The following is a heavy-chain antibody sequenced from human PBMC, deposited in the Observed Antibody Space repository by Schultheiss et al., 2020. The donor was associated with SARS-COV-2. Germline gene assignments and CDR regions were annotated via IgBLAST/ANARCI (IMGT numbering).Heavy chain of an antibody. Sequence: GGSLRLSCAASGFTFSTYAMSWVRQAPGKGLEWVAAITSSGDNTYYADSVAGRFTISRDNSENTLYLLMNSLRGDDTAIYYCAKGTQWLVPGEYWGQGTLVTSPQ. V-gene: IGHV3-23*01. CDR1: GFTFSTYA. CDR2: ITSSGDNT. J-gene: IGHJ4*02. CDR3: AKGTQWLVPGEY. D-gene: IGHD6-19*01.